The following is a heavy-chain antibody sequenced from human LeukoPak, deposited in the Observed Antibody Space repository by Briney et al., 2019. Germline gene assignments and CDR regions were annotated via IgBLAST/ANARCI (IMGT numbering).Heavy chain of an antibody. V-gene: IGHV4-39*01. D-gene: IGHD3-10*01. CDR1: GDSISSSSYY. Sequence: NPSETLSLTCTVSGDSISSSSYYWGWIRQPPGKGLEWIGSIYYSGSTHYNPSLKSRVTISVDTSKNKFSLKLSSVTAADTAVYYCARQAITTLRGVIITTRIPSYNWFDPWGQGTLVTVSS. CDR3: ARQAITTLRGVIITTRIPSYNWFDP. J-gene: IGHJ5*02. CDR2: IYYSGST.